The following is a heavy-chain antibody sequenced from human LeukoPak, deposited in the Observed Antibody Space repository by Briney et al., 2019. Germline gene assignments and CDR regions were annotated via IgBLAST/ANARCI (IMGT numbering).Heavy chain of an antibody. J-gene: IGHJ4*02. CDR1: GGTFSSYA. CDR2: IIPIFGTA. CDR3: AGGYYYDSSGYYPTRTRFDY. D-gene: IGHD3-22*01. V-gene: IGHV1-69*13. Sequence: SVKVSCKATGGTFSSYAISWVRQAPGQGLEWMGGIIPIFGTANYAQKFQGRVTITADESTSTAYMELSSLRSEDTAVYYCAGGYYYDSSGYYPTRTRFDYWDQGTLVTVSS.